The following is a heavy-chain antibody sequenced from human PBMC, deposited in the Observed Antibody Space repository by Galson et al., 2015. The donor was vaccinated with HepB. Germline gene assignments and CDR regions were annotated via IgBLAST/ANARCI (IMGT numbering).Heavy chain of an antibody. CDR1: GFTFSTYA. D-gene: IGHD3-10*01. CDR3: AKSPRGGVPHLTWFDY. Sequence: SLRLSCAASGFTFSTYAMSWVRQAPGKGLEWVSAISGSIGNTYYADSVKGRFTISRDNSKNTLYLQMDSLRAEDTAVYYCAKSPRGGVPHLTWFDYWGQGTLVTVSP. J-gene: IGHJ4*02. CDR2: ISGSIGNT. V-gene: IGHV3-23*01.